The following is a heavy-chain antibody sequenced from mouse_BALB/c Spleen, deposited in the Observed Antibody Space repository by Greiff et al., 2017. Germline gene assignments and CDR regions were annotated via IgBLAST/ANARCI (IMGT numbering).Heavy chain of an antibody. CDR3: AREDYDGYYFDY. CDR1: GYTFTDYV. CDR2: IYPGSGST. V-gene: IGHV1-77*01. J-gene: IGHJ2*01. Sequence: VQLVESGPELVKPGASVKMSCKASGYTFTDYVISWVKQRTGQGLEWIGEIYPGSGSTYYNEKFKGKATLTADKSSNTAYMQLSSLTSEDSAVYFCAREDYDGYYFDYWGQGTTLTVSS. D-gene: IGHD2-4*01.